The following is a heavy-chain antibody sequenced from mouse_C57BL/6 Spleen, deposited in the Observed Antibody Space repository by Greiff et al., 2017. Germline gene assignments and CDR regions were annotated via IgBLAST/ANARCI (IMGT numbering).Heavy chain of an antibody. CDR2: IDPSDSYT. CDR1: GYTFTSYW. V-gene: IGHV1-50*01. Sequence: QVQLQQPGAELVKPGASVKLSCKASGYTFTSYWMQWVKQRPGQGLEWIGEIDPSDSYTNYNQKFKGKATLTVDTSSSTAYMQLSSLTSEDSAVYYCARRGTTVVAPYWYFDVWGTGTTVTVSS. CDR3: ARRGTTVVAPYWYFDV. D-gene: IGHD1-1*01. J-gene: IGHJ1*03.